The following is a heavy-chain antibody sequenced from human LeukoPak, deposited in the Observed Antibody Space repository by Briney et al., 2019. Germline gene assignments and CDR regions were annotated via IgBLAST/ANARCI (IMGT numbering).Heavy chain of an antibody. D-gene: IGHD5-18*01. CDR1: GGSISSSSYY. Sequence: PSETLSLTCSLSGGSISSSSYYWSWIRQPPGKGLEWIGYIYYSGSTNYNPSLKSRVTISVDTSKNQFSLKLSSVTAADTAVYYCARGYSYGMAGYYYYYYMDVWGKGTTVTVSS. J-gene: IGHJ6*03. CDR3: ARGYSYGMAGYYYYYYMDV. CDR2: IYYSGST. V-gene: IGHV4-61*01.